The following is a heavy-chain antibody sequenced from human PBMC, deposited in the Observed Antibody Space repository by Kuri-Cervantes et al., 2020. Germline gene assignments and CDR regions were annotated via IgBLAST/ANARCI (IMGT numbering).Heavy chain of an antibody. CDR3: ARVRTGYFYHYYMDV. V-gene: IGHV3-30*02. J-gene: IGHJ6*03. CDR1: GFTFSSYG. Sequence: GGSLRLSCAASGFTFSSYGMHWVRQAPGKGLEWVAFIRYDGSSKYYADSVKGRFTISRDNSKNTLYLQMNSLRAEDTAVYYCARVRTGYFYHYYMDVWGKGTTVTVSS. D-gene: IGHD3-10*01. CDR2: IRYDGSSK.